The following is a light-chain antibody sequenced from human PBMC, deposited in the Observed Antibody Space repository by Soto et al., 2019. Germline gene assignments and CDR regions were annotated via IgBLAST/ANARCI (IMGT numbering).Light chain of an antibody. V-gene: IGKV4-1*01. CDR3: QQYYTTPWT. J-gene: IGKJ1*01. CDR2: WAS. Sequence: DIVMTQSPDSLAVSLGERVTINCKSSQSVLYSSNSKNYLAWYQQKPGQPPKLLIYWASTRESGVPDRFSGSGSGTDFTLTISSLQAEDVAVYYCQQYYTTPWTFGQGTKVEIK. CDR1: QSVLYSSNSKNY.